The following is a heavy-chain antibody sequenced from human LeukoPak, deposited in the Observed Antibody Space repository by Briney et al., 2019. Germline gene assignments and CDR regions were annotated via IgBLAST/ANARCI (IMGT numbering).Heavy chain of an antibody. CDR2: INPNSGGT. Sequence: ASVKVSCKASGYPFTGYYMHWVRQAPGQGLEWMGWINPNSGGTNYAQKFQGRVTMTRDTSISTAYMELSRLRSDDTAVYYCARGAVVVPAARFDGMDVWGQGTTVTVSS. CDR3: ARGAVVVPAARFDGMDV. CDR1: GYPFTGYY. V-gene: IGHV1-2*02. J-gene: IGHJ6*02. D-gene: IGHD2-2*01.